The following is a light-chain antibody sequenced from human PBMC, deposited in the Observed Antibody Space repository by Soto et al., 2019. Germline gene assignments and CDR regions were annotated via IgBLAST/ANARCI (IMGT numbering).Light chain of an antibody. J-gene: IGLJ2*01. CDR3: AAWDDSLSVV. Sequence: QSVLTQPPSASGTPGQRVTISCSGSSSNIGSNYVYKYHQLPGMAPKLLIYRTVQRPSGVPDRFSGSKSGASASLAISGLRSVDEADYYCAAWDDSLSVVFGGGTKLTVL. CDR2: RTV. CDR1: SSNIGSNY. V-gene: IGLV1-47*01.